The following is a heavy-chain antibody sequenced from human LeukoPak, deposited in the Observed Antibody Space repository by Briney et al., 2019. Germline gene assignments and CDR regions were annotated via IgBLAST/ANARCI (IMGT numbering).Heavy chain of an antibody. Sequence: GGSLRLSCTASGFTFSSYAMSWVRQAPGKGLEWVSAISGSGGSTYYADSVKGRFTISRDNSKNTLYLQMNGLRAEDTAVYYCAKDQEPGYFVWGFDYWGQGTLVTVSS. CDR3: AKDQEPGYFVWGFDY. CDR2: ISGSGGST. V-gene: IGHV3-23*01. CDR1: GFTFSSYA. J-gene: IGHJ4*02. D-gene: IGHD3-16*01.